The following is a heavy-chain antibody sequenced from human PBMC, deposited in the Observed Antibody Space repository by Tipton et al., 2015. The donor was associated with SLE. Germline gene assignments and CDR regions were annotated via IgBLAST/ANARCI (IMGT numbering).Heavy chain of an antibody. J-gene: IGHJ6*02. CDR3: ARLSGYDTRYWPRYGMDV. Sequence: TLSLTCTVSGYSISSGYYWGWIRQPPGKGLEWIGSIYHSGSTYYNPSLKSRVTISVDTSKNQFSLKLSSVTAADTAVYYCARLSGYDTRYWPRYGMDVWGQGTTVTVSS. D-gene: IGHD5-12*01. CDR1: GYSISSGYY. CDR2: IYHSGST. V-gene: IGHV4-38-2*02.